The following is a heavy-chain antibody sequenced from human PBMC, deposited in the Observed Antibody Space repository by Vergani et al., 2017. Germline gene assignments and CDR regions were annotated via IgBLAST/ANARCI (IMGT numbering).Heavy chain of an antibody. CDR1: GGSITSSSYY. CDR2: FYHSGGA. Sequence: QLHLQESGPGLVKPSETLSLTCTVSGGSITSSSYYWGWIRQPPGKGLEWIGNFYHSGGAYYNPSLKGRVTISVDTSKNQFSREVTSVTAADTAIYFCARTDSFILRYFHWALWGQGTLVTVSS. V-gene: IGHV4-39*01. CDR3: ARTDSFILRYFHWAL. J-gene: IGHJ4*02. D-gene: IGHD3-9*01.